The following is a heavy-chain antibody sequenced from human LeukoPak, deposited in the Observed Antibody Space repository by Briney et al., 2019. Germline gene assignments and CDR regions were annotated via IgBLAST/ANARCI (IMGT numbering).Heavy chain of an antibody. CDR3: ARTPYSSGSADY. CDR1: GGTFSSYA. CDR2: ITPIFGTA. J-gene: IGHJ4*02. D-gene: IGHD6-19*01. V-gene: IGHV1-69*01. Sequence: SVKVSCKASGGTFSSYAISWVRQAPGQGLEWMGGITPIFGTANYAQKFQGRVTITADESTSTAYMELSSLRSEDTAVYYCARTPYSSGSADYWGQGTLVTVSS.